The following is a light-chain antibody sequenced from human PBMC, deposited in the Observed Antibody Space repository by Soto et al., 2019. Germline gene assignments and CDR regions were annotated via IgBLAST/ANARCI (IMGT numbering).Light chain of an antibody. V-gene: IGLV4-60*02. CDR1: SGHSSYI. CDR3: ETWDSNTRV. J-gene: IGLJ1*01. Sequence: QPVLTQSSSASASLGSSVKLTCTLSSGHSSYIIAWHQQQPGKAPRYLMKLEGSGSYNKGSGVPDRFSGSSSGADRYLTISNLQFEDEADYYCETWDSNTRVFGTGTNFTVL. CDR2: LEGSGSY.